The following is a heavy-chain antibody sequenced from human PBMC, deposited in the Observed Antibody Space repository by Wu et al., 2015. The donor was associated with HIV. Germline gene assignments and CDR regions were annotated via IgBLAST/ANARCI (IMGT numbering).Heavy chain of an antibody. V-gene: IGHV1-18*01. J-gene: IGHJ4*02. Sequence: HVHLVQSGAEVKKPGASVKVSCKASGYRFTSHGISWVRQAPGQGLEWMGWISAYNGNTNYAQKLQGRVTMTTDTSTSTAYMELRSLRSDDTAVYYCARVLLLTVTNVLIDYWGQGTLVTVSS. CDR1: GYRFTSHG. CDR3: ARVLLLTVTNVLIDY. CDR2: ISAYNGNT. D-gene: IGHD4-11*01.